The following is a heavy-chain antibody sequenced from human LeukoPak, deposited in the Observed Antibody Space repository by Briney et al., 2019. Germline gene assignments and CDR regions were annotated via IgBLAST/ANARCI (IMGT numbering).Heavy chain of an antibody. D-gene: IGHD3-22*01. V-gene: IGHV3-21*01. Sequence: GGSLRLSCEASGFSFSSYNMDWVRQTPGKGLEWISSITTSSSYTFYADSVKGRFTISRDNAKNSLYLQMNSLRAEDTAVYCCARTGYYYDSSGYSYDYWGQGTLVTVSS. CDR3: ARTGYYYDSSGYSYDY. CDR1: GFSFSSYN. J-gene: IGHJ4*02. CDR2: ITTSSSYT.